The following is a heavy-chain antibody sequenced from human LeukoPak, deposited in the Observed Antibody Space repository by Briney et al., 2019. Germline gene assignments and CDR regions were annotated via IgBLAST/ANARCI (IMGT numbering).Heavy chain of an antibody. CDR2: IYYSGST. Sequence: SETVSLTCTVSGGSISSSSYYWGWIRQPPGKGLEWIGSIYYSGSTYYNPSLKSRVTMSVDTSKNQFSLKLSSVPAADTAVYYCARGRWYHDAFDIWGQGTMVTVSS. V-gene: IGHV4-39*07. J-gene: IGHJ3*02. D-gene: IGHD6-13*01. CDR3: ARGRWYHDAFDI. CDR1: GGSISSSSYY.